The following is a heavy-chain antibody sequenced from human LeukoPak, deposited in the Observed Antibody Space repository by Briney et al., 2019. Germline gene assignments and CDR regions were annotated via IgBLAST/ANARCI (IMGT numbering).Heavy chain of an antibody. CDR2: ISGSGGST. Sequence: GGSLRLSCAASGFTFSTYDMSWVRQAPGKGLEWVSSISGSGGSTYYADSVRGRFTISRDNSKNTLYLQMNSLRAEDTAVYYCAKDSGLVGARYYFDYWGQGTLVTVSS. V-gene: IGHV3-23*01. J-gene: IGHJ4*02. CDR3: AKDSGLVGARYYFDY. CDR1: GFTFSTYD. D-gene: IGHD1-26*01.